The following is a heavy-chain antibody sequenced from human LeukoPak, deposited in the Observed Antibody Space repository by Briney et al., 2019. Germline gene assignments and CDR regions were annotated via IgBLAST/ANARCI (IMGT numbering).Heavy chain of an antibody. CDR2: INHSGGT. Sequence: SETLSLTCAVDGGSFSGYYWSWIRQPPGKGLEWIGEINHSGGTNYNPSLKSRVTISVDTSKNQFSLKLSSVTAADTAVYYCARLRVDYGGIYYFDYWGQGTLVTVSS. V-gene: IGHV4-34*01. CDR1: GGSFSGYY. CDR3: ARLRVDYGGIYYFDY. J-gene: IGHJ4*02. D-gene: IGHD4-17*01.